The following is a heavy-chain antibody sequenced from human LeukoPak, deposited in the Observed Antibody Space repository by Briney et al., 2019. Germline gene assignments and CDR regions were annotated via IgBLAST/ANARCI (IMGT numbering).Heavy chain of an antibody. J-gene: IGHJ4*02. V-gene: IGHV4-34*01. D-gene: IGHD2-15*01. CDR2: INHSGST. CDR1: GGSFSGYY. Sequence: SETLSLTCAVYGGSFSGYYWSWIRQPPGKGLEWIGEINHSGSTNYNPSLKSRVTISVDTSKNQFSLKLSSVTAADTAVYYCSRATVAATLRSFDYWGQGTLVTVSS. CDR3: SRATVAATLRSFDY.